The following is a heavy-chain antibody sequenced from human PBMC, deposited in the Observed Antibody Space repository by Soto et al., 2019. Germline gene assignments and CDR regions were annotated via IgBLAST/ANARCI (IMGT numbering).Heavy chain of an antibody. V-gene: IGHV5-51*01. D-gene: IGHD5-12*01. CDR3: AGSSRYSGYDVDYYYYMDV. CDR1: GYSFTSCW. CDR2: IYPGDSDT. Sequence: PGESLKISCKGSGYSFTSCWIGWVRQMPGKGLEWMGIIYPGDSDTRYSPSFQGQVTISADKSISTAYLQWSSLKASDTAMYYCAGSSRYSGYDVDYYYYMDVWGKGTTVTVSS. J-gene: IGHJ6*03.